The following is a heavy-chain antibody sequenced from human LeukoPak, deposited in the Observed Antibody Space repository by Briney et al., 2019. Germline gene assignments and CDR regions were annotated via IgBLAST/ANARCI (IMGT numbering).Heavy chain of an antibody. CDR3: AKDGNIAVAGTFPYFQH. Sequence: GGSLRLSCAASGFTFSSYAMSWVRQAPGKGLEWVSAISGSGGSTYYADSVKGRFTISRDNSKNTLYLQMNSLRAEDTAVYYCAKDGNIAVAGTFPYFQHWGQGTLVTVSS. V-gene: IGHV3-23*01. D-gene: IGHD6-19*01. J-gene: IGHJ1*01. CDR1: GFTFSSYA. CDR2: ISGSGGST.